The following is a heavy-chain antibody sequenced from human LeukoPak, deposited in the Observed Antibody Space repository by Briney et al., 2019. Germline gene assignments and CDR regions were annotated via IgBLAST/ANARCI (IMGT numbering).Heavy chain of an antibody. CDR1: GFTFSSYW. V-gene: IGHV3-7*01. D-gene: IGHD3-10*01. J-gene: IGHJ4*02. CDR2: IKQDGSEK. Sequence: GGSLRLSCAASGFTFSSYWMSWVRQAPGKGLEWVANIKQDGSEKYYVDSVKGRFTISRDNAKNSLYLQMNSLRAVDTAVYYCARDLKYYYGSGSSHYWGQGTLVTVSS. CDR3: ARDLKYYYGSGSSHY.